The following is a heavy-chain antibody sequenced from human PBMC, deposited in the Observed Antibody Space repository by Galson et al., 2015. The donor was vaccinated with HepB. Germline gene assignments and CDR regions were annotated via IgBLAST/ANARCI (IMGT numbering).Heavy chain of an antibody. CDR3: ARGYTAPGADSYYFDF. V-gene: IGHV4-31*03. CDR1: GGSISSNYY. J-gene: IGHJ4*02. D-gene: IGHD6-13*01. Sequence: TLSLTCSVSGGSISSNYYWNWIRHHPGKGLEWIGYVFYSENTYYNPSLKSRPSISLDTSKNQFSLKLTSVTAADTAIYYCARGYTAPGADSYYFDFWGQGSLVTVSS. CDR2: VFYSENT.